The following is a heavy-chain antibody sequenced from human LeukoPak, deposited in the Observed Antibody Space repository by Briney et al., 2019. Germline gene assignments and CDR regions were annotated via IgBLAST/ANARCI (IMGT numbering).Heavy chain of an antibody. CDR3: AKVSCGGNCFYAFDV. CDR1: GFTFSSYA. Sequence: GGSLRLSCATSGFTFSSYALNWVRQAPGKGLEWVAGISASSGNTFYADSVKGRFTISRDSSKSTLVLQMNSLRAEDTAVYYCAKVSCGGNCFYAFDVWGRGTMVAVSS. V-gene: IGHV3-23*01. J-gene: IGHJ3*01. D-gene: IGHD2-21*02. CDR2: ISASSGNT.